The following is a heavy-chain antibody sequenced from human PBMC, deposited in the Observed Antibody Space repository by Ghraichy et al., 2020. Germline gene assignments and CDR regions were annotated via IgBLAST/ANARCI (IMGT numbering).Heavy chain of an antibody. J-gene: IGHJ6*02. CDR1: GFTFSGYN. CDR3: ARASKVVRFDFYDAMDV. CDR2: ITSTSRFI. Sequence: GGSLRLSCVGSGFTFSGYNMNWVRQAPGGRLEWVSYITSTSRFISYADSVKGRFTVSRDNAQSSLYLEMKSLSDEDTAVYYCARASKVVRFDFYDAMDVWGQGTTVTVSS. V-gene: IGHV3-48*02. D-gene: IGHD2-15*01.